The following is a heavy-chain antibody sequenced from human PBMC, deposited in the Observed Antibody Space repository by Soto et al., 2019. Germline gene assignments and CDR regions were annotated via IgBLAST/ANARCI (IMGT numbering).Heavy chain of an antibody. D-gene: IGHD2-2*01. CDR3: TTFYQLRPDY. J-gene: IGHJ4*02. CDR1: GFTFSSYA. Sequence: PGGSLRLSCAASGFTFSSYAMHWVRQAPGKGLEWVAVISYDGSNKYYADSVKGRFTISRDDSKNTLYLQMNSLKTEDTAVYYCTTFYQLRPDYWGQGTLVIVSS. V-gene: IGHV3-30-3*01. CDR2: ISYDGSNK.